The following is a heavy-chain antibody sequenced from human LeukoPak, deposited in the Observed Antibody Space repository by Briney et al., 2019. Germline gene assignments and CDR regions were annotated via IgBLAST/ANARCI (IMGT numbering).Heavy chain of an antibody. J-gene: IGHJ4*02. CDR2: ITSRGSST. CDR3: AKADSYTPH. D-gene: IGHD5-24*01. Sequence: PGGSLRLSCAASGFTFSNYAMIWVRQAPGKGLEWVSSITSRGSSTYYADSVKGRFSVSRDNSRETLYLQMNSLRVDDTAVYYCAKADSYTPHWGQGTLVTVSS. CDR1: GFTFSNYA. V-gene: IGHV3-23*01.